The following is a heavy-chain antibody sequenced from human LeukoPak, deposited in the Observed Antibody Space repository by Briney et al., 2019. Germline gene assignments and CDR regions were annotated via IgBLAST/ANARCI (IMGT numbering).Heavy chain of an antibody. V-gene: IGHV3-9*01. CDR3: AKEARYSSGWYRLDY. CDR1: GFTFDDYA. CDR2: ISWNSGCI. D-gene: IGHD6-19*01. Sequence: GGSLRLSCAASGFTFDDYAMHWVRQAPGKGLEWVSGISWNSGCIGYADSVKGRFTISRDNAKNSLYLQMNSLRAEDTALYYCAKEARYSSGWYRLDYWGQGTLVTVSS. J-gene: IGHJ4*02.